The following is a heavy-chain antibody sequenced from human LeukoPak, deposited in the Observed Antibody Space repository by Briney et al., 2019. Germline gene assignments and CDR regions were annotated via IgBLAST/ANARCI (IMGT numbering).Heavy chain of an antibody. D-gene: IGHD3-10*01. J-gene: IGHJ4*02. V-gene: IGHV3-66*01. CDR3: AQLDYYGSGRYDY. CDR2: TYRGGNT. Sequence: GGSLRLSCAASGFTVSDNYMSWVRQAPGKGLEWVSVTYRGGNTYYADSVKGRFNISRDNSKSTLYLQMNSLRAEDTAVYYCAQLDYYGSGRYDYWGQGTLVTVSS. CDR1: GFTVSDNY.